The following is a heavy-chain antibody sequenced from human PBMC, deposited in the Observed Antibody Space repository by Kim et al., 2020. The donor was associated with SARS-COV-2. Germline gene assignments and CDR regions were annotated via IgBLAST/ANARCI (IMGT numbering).Heavy chain of an antibody. CDR1: GFTFSSYG. Sequence: GGSLRLSCAASGFTFSSYGMHWVRQAPGKGLEWVAVIWYDGSNKYYADSVKGRFTISRDNSKNTLYLQMNSLRAEDTAVYYCARDPALAYSSSWSQRRYYYYGMDVWGQGTTVTVSS. J-gene: IGHJ6*02. D-gene: IGHD6-13*01. CDR3: ARDPALAYSSSWSQRRYYYYGMDV. CDR2: IWYDGSNK. V-gene: IGHV3-33*01.